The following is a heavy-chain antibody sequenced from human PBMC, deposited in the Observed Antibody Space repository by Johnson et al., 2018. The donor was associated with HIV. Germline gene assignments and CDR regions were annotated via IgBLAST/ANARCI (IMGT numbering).Heavy chain of an antibody. CDR1: GFNVSGNY. V-gene: IGHV3-66*01. CDR2: IYSGGST. D-gene: IGHD6-13*01. CDR3: ARDFRYSSSWYDAFDI. J-gene: IGHJ3*02. Sequence: VQLVESGGGLVQPGGSLRLSCVASGFNVSGNYMSWVRQAPGRGPEWVSVIYSGGSTYYADSVKGRFTISRDNSKNTLYLQMNTLRAEDQAVYYCARDFRYSSSWYDAFDIWGQGTMVTVSS.